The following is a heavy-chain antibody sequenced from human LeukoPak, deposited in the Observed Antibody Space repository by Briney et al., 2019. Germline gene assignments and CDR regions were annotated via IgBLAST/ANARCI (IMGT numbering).Heavy chain of an antibody. J-gene: IGHJ4*02. V-gene: IGHV3-23*01. CDR2: ISGSGDST. CDR1: GFTFSNYV. CDR3: ATDLTVGSWYYFDS. Sequence: GGSLRLSCAASGFTFSNYVMSWVRQAPGRGLRWVSSISGSGDSTYYADSVKGRFTISRDSSKNTLFLQMNSLRAEDTAIYYCATDLTVGSWYYFDSWGQGTLVTVSS. D-gene: IGHD6-13*01.